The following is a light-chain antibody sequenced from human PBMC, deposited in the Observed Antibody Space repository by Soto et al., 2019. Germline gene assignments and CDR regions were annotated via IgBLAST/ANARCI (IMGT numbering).Light chain of an antibody. J-gene: IGKJ5*01. CDR3: QQYNNWPPIT. Sequence: PSTLSLSPGERATLSCRARQSVSSNYLAWYQQKPGQAPKVLIYRASIRATGIPDRFSGSGSGTEFTLTISSLQSEDFAVYYCQQYNNWPPITFGQGTRLEIK. CDR1: QSVSSN. CDR2: RAS. V-gene: IGKV3D-15*01.